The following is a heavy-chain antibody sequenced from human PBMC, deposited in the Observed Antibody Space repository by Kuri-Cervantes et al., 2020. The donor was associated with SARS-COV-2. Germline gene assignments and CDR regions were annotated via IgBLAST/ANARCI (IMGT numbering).Heavy chain of an antibody. CDR1: GGSINTDS. CDR3: ARESRQSSSRKRYNEETKHPFDY. CDR2: IYYSGPT. V-gene: IGHV4-59*12. Sequence: SETLSLTCIVSGGSINTDSWAWIRQAPGKGLEWIGTIYYSGPTHYHPSLGSRVTISVDTSKNQFSLRLSSVTAADTAVYYCARESRQSSSRKRYNEETKHPFDYWGQGTLVTVSS. J-gene: IGHJ4*02. D-gene: IGHD1-1*01.